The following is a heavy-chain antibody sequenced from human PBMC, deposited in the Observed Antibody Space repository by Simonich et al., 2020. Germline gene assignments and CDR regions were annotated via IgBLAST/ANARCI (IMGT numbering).Heavy chain of an antibody. D-gene: IGHD1-1*01. CDR3: ARHLQLGPFDY. Sequence: QVQLQQWGAGLLKPSETLSLTCAVYGGPFSGYYWSWIRQPPGKGLEWIGEINHSGSTNNNPSRKSRVTISVDTSKNQFSLKLSSVTAADTAVYYCARHLQLGPFDYWGQGTLVTVSS. CDR1: GGPFSGYY. J-gene: IGHJ4*02. CDR2: INHSGST. V-gene: IGHV4-34*01.